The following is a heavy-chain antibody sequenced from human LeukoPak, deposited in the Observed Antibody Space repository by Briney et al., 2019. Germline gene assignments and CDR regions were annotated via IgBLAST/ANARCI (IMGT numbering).Heavy chain of an antibody. D-gene: IGHD6-6*01. CDR1: GGYISSYY. J-gene: IGHJ4*02. CDR3: ARGVEYSSSSGLGY. V-gene: IGHV4-59*01. Sequence: SETLSLTCTVSGGYISSYYWRWIRQPPGKGLEWIGYIYYSGSTNYNPSLKSRVTISVDTSKNQFSLKLSSVTAADTALYYCARGVEYSSSSGLGYWGQRTLVTVSS. CDR2: IYYSGST.